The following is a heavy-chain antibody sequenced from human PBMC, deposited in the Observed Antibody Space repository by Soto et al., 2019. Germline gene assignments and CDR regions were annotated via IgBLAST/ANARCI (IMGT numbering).Heavy chain of an antibody. CDR2: ILVGGST. V-gene: IGHV3-23*01. CDR3: GKPSATSGGAFEI. CDR1: GFICSSYA. J-gene: IGHJ3*02. Sequence: DVQMLESGGGLAQPGGSLRLSCAVSGFICSSYALSWVRQAPGKGLEWVSTILVGGSTHYEDAVKGRFTISTDTSKNTVYLQKNSLTAGDTAVYYWGKPSATSGGAFEIYGQGTMVTVSS. D-gene: IGHD3-3*01.